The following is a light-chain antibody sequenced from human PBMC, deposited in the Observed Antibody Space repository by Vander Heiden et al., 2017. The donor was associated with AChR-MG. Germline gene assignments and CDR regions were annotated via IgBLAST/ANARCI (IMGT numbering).Light chain of an antibody. CDR3: QQNYSTPPQT. Sequence: DIQMTQSPSSLSASVGDRVTITCRASQSISSYLNWYQQKPGKAPKLLIYAASSLQSGVPSRFSGSGSGTDFTLTISSLQAEDVATYYCQQNYSTPPQTFGQGTKLEIK. CDR2: AAS. J-gene: IGKJ2*01. CDR1: QSISSY. V-gene: IGKV1-39*01.